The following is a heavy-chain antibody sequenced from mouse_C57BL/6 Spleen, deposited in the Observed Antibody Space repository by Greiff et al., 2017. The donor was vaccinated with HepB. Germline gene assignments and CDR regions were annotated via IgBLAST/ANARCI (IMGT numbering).Heavy chain of an antibody. CDR3: ANESY. J-gene: IGHJ2*01. D-gene: IGHD6-2*01. V-gene: IGHV1-50*01. CDR1: GYTFTSYW. CDR2: IDPSDSYT. Sequence: QVQLKESGAELVKPGASVKLSCKASGYTFTSYWMQWVKQRPGQGLEWIGEIDPSDSYTNYNQKFKGKATLTVDTSSSTAYMQLSSLTSEDSAVYYCANESYWGQGTTLTVSS.